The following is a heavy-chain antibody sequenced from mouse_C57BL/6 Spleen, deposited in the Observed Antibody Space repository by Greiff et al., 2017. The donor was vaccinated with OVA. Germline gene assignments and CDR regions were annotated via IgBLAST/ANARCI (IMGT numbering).Heavy chain of an antibody. J-gene: IGHJ4*01. Sequence: EVKVVESGGGLVKPGGSLKLSCAASGFTFSDYGMHWVRQAPEKGLEWVAYISSGSSTIYYADTVKGRFTISRDSAKNTLFLQMTSLRSEDTAMYYCANPTGTNYYAMDYWGQGTSVTVSS. V-gene: IGHV5-17*01. CDR2: ISSGSSTI. CDR1: GFTFSDYG. D-gene: IGHD4-1*02. CDR3: ANPTGTNYYAMDY.